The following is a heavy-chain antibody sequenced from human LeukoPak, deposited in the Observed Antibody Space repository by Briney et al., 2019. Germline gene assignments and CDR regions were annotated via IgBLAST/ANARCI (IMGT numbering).Heavy chain of an antibody. Sequence: SETLSLTCSVSGGSISSYYWSWIRQPPGKGLEWIGEINHSGSTNYNPSLKSRVTISVDTSKNQFSLKLSSVTAADTAVYYCARALRVAALGDWGQGTLVTVSS. CDR1: GGSISSYY. D-gene: IGHD6-13*01. J-gene: IGHJ4*02. CDR2: INHSGST. V-gene: IGHV4-34*01. CDR3: ARALRVAALGD.